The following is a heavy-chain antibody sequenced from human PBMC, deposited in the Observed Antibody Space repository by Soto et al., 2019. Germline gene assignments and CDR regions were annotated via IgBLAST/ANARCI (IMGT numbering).Heavy chain of an antibody. CDR2: IHSTGNT. D-gene: IGHD1-26*01. V-gene: IGHV4-4*07. CDR1: GGSISSYY. Sequence: ETLSLTCTVSGGSISSYYWSWIRQPAGKGLEWIGRIHSTGNTDYNPSLKSRVTMSVDTSKSQFSLKLTSVTAADTAVYYCARGGKVGSYYYYGMDVWGQGTTVTVYS. CDR3: ARGGKVGSYYYYGMDV. J-gene: IGHJ6*02.